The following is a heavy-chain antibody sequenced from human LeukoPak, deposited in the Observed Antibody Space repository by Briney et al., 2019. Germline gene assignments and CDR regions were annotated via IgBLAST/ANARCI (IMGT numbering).Heavy chain of an antibody. CDR1: GFTFSTSG. D-gene: IGHD2-21*02. CDR2: ISSRSYG. J-gene: IGHJ4*02. Sequence: GGSLRLSCAASGFTFSTSGMNWVRQAPGKGLEGVASISSRSYGYYADAVKGRFTISRDNARNSLYLQMNSLRAEDTALYYCARGGGDIPIDSWGQGTLVAVSS. V-gene: IGHV3-21*01. CDR3: ARGGGDIPIDS.